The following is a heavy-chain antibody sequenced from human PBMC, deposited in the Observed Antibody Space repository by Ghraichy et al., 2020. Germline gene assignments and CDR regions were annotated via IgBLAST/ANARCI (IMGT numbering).Heavy chain of an antibody. CDR2: IYYSGST. D-gene: IGHD6-6*01. CDR1: GGSISSSSYY. Sequence: ETLSLTCTVSGGSISSSSYYWGWIRQPPGKGLEWIGSIYYSGSTYYNPSLKSRVTISVDTSKNQFSLKLSSVTAADTAVYYCASLEYSSSLSLDYWGQGTLVTVSS. CDR3: ASLEYSSSLSLDY. V-gene: IGHV4-39*01. J-gene: IGHJ4*02.